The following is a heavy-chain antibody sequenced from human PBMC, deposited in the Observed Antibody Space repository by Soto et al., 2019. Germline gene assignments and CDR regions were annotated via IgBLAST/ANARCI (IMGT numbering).Heavy chain of an antibody. Sequence: GGSLRLSCAASGFKFSNYAMSWVRQAPGKGLEWVSSISSTTNYIYYADSMKGRFTVSRDNAKNSVYLDMNSLSAEDTAVYYCARESEDLTSNFDYWGQGTLVTVSS. CDR2: ISSTTNYI. CDR3: ARESEDLTSNFDY. CDR1: GFKFSNYA. J-gene: IGHJ4*02. V-gene: IGHV3-21*01.